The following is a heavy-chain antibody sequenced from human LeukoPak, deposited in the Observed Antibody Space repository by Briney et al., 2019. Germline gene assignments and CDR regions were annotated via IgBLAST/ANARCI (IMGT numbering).Heavy chain of an antibody. D-gene: IGHD2-2*01. V-gene: IGHV3-48*01. CDR1: GFTFSTYG. Sequence: GGSLRLSCAASGFTFSTYGMNWVRQAPGKGLEWVSYVSSSGSGSTIYYADSVKGRFTTSRDNADNSLYLQMSSLRAEDTAVYYCARDDCSGNSCAKHSNWFDPWGQGTLVTVSS. CDR2: VSSSGSGSTI. CDR3: ARDDCSGNSCAKHSNWFDP. J-gene: IGHJ5*02.